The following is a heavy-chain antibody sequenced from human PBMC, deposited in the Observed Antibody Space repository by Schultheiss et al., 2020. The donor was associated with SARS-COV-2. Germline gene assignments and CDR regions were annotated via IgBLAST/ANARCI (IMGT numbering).Heavy chain of an antibody. CDR1: GFTFSSYA. Sequence: GGSLRLSCSASGFTFSSYAMHWVRQAPGKGLEYVSAISSNGGSTYYADSVKGRFTISRDNSKNTLYLQMNSLRAEDTAVYYCARDSSGYLTESDAFDIWGQGTMGTVSS. V-gene: IGHV3-64*04. CDR2: ISSNGGST. CDR3: ARDSSGYLTESDAFDI. D-gene: IGHD3-22*01. J-gene: IGHJ3*02.